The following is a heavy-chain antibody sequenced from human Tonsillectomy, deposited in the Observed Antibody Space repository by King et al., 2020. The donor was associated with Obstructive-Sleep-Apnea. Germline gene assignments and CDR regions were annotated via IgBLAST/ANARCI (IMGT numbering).Heavy chain of an antibody. J-gene: IGHJ4*02. CDR3: AGYFLAGTYYFDY. V-gene: IGHV4-39*02. D-gene: IGHD3/OR15-3a*01. CDR2: IDYSGNT. CDR1: GVSISTRNYY. Sequence: QLQESGPGLVKPSETLSLTCTVSGVSISTRNYYWGWIRQPTGKGLEWIGSIDYSGNTFYNPSLNSRLTISVDTSKNHFSLRLSSVTATDPAVYYCAGYFLAGTYYFDYWGQGTLVTVSS.